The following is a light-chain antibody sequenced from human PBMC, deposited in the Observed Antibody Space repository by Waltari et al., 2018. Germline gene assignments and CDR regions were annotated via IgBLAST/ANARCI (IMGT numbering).Light chain of an antibody. V-gene: IGLV3-1*01. J-gene: IGLJ1*01. CDR1: QLGEKY. Sequence: SYELTQPPSVSVSPGQTATITCSGYQLGEKYDSGYQQKPGQSPVVVIYQDNQRPSGTPERFSGSISGNTATLTITGTQAMDEADYYCQAWDTTTAYVFGTGTKVTVL. CDR2: QDN. CDR3: QAWDTTTAYV.